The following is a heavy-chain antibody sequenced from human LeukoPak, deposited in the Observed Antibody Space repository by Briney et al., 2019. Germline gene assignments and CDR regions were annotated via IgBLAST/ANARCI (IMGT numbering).Heavy chain of an antibody. CDR1: GFTVSSNY. Sequence: GGSLRLSCAASGFTVSSNYMSWVRQAPGKGLEWVSVIYSGGSTYYADSVKGRFTISRDNSKNTLYLQMNSLRAEDMAVYYCARGTMVWGVSYAFDIWGQGTMVTVSS. CDR2: IYSGGST. V-gene: IGHV3-66*01. J-gene: IGHJ3*02. D-gene: IGHD3-10*01. CDR3: ARGTMVWGVSYAFDI.